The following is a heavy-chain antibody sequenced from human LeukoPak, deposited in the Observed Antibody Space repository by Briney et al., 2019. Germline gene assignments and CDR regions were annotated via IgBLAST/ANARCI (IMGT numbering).Heavy chain of an antibody. CDR3: ARPSFSSGSYFDH. D-gene: IGHD6-19*01. J-gene: IGHJ4*02. CDR1: GFTFSSYE. CDR2: ISSSGSTI. V-gene: IGHV3-48*03. Sequence: GGPLRLSCAASGFTFSSYEMNWVRQAPGKGLEWVSYISSSGSTIYYADSVKGRFTISRDNTKTSLYLQINSLRAEDTAVYYCARPSFSSGSYFDHWGQGTLVTVSS.